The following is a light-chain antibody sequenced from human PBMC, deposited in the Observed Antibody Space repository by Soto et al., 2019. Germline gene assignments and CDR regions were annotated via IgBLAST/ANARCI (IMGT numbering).Light chain of an antibody. CDR1: QSVSSS. CDR3: QQRSNWPRT. Sequence: EIVLTQSPATLSLSPGERATLSCRASQSVSSSLGWYQQKPGQAPRLLIYDASNRATGIPARFSGSGSGTDFTLTISSLEPEDLAVYYCQQRSNWPRTFGQGTKLEIK. CDR2: DAS. J-gene: IGKJ2*01. V-gene: IGKV3-11*01.